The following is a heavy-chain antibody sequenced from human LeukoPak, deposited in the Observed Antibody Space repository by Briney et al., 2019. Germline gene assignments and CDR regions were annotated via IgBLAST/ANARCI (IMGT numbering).Heavy chain of an antibody. CDR1: GDTFSSYA. CDR3: ARNDYGDYFY. V-gene: IGHV1-69*05. J-gene: IGHJ4*02. Sequence: ASVKVSFKASGDTFSSYAISWVRQAPGQGIEWMGGIIPIFGTANYAQKFQGRVTITTDKSTSTAYMELSSLRSEDTAVYYCARNDYGDYFYWGQGTLVTVSS. CDR2: IIPIFGTA. D-gene: IGHD4-17*01.